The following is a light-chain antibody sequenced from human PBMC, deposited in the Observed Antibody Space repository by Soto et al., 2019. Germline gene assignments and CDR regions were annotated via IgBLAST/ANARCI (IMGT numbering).Light chain of an antibody. Sequence: DIQMTQSPSTLSASVGDRVTITFRANQSISDWLAWYQQKPGKAPKILIYDAFNLESGVPSRFSGSGSGTEFTLTISSLQPDDFANYYCQQYNSSPLTFGGGTKMEIK. CDR2: DAF. V-gene: IGKV1-5*01. CDR1: QSISDW. J-gene: IGKJ4*01. CDR3: QQYNSSPLT.